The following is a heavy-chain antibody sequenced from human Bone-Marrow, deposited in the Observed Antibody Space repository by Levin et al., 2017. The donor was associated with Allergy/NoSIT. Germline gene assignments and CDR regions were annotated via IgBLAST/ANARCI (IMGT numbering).Heavy chain of an antibody. CDR3: ARAIRYQLLMEY. Sequence: ASVKVSCKASGYTFVSYYLHWVRQAPGQGLEWMGRMNPNSGNTGYAQKFRGRVSMTSDSSITTAYMELTGLESEDTAVYYCARAIRYQLLMEYWGQGTLVTVSS. CDR1: GYTFVSYY. D-gene: IGHD2-2*01. CDR2: MNPNSGNT. V-gene: IGHV1-8*02. J-gene: IGHJ4*02.